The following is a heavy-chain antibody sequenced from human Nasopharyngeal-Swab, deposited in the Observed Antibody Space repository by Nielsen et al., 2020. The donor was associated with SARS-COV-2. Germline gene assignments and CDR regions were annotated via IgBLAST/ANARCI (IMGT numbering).Heavy chain of an antibody. CDR2: IYYSGST. D-gene: IGHD3-10*01. CDR1: GGSVSSGSYY. J-gene: IGHJ6*02. V-gene: IGHV4-61*01. CDR3: ARDHYGSGSPSMDV. Sequence: SETLSLTCTVSGGSVSSGSYYWRWTRQPPGKGLEWFGYIYYSGSTNYNPSLKSRVTISVDTSKNQFSLKLSSVTAADTAVYYCARDHYGSGSPSMDVWGQGTTVTVSS.